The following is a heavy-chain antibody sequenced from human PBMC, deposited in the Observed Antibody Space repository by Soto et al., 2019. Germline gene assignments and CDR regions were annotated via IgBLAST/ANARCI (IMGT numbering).Heavy chain of an antibody. CDR1: GGSISSNNYY. Sequence: SETLSLTCFVSGGSISSNNYYWGWIRQPPGKGLEWIGSMSYSRSTYYNPSLKSRVTISVDTSKNQFSLKLTSVTAADTAVYYCASFLRPTNWRRGHFAYCGQGSLVPGSS. CDR2: MSYSRST. D-gene: IGHD1-1*01. J-gene: IGHJ1*01. CDR3: ASFLRPTNWRRGHFAY. V-gene: IGHV4-39*01.